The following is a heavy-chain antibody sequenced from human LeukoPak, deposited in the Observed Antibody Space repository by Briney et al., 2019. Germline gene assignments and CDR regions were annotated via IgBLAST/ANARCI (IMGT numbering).Heavy chain of an antibody. V-gene: IGHV4-30-2*01. CDR3: ARDMITFGGRAFDI. J-gene: IGHJ3*02. D-gene: IGHD3-16*01. Sequence: PSQTLSLTCAVSGGSISSGGYSWSWIRQPPGKGLEWIGYIYHSGSTYYNPSLKSRVTISVDRSKNQFSLKPSSVTAADTAVYYCARDMITFGGRAFDIWGQGTMVTVSS. CDR2: IYHSGST. CDR1: GGSISSGGYS.